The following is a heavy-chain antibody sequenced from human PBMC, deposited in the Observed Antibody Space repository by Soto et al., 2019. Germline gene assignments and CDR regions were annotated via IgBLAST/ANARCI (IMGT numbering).Heavy chain of an antibody. CDR2: ISYDGSNK. CDR1: GFTFSSYA. V-gene: IGHV3-30-3*01. CDR3: ARDYYDSSGYYSHAFDI. D-gene: IGHD3-22*01. J-gene: IGHJ3*02. Sequence: PGGSLRLSCAASGFTFSSYAMHWVRQAPGKGLEWVAVISYDGSNKYYANSVKGRITNTRNNSKKTQKLQINSLRDEDTAVYYCARDYYDSSGYYSHAFDIWGQGTMVTVSS.